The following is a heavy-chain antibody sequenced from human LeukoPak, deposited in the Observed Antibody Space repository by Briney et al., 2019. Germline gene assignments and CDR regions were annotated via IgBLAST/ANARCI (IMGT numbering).Heavy chain of an antibody. CDR1: GESFSGYY. J-gene: IGHJ4*02. Sequence: PSETLSLTCAVYGESFSGYYWSWIRQPPGKGLEWIGEINHSGSTNYNPSLKSRVTISVDTSKNQFSLKLSSVTAADTAVYYCARGKSTFDYWGQGTLVTVSS. V-gene: IGHV4-34*01. CDR2: INHSGST. CDR3: ARGKSTFDY.